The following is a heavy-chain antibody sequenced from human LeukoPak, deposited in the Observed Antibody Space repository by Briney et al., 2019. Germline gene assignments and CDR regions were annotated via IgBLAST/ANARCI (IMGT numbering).Heavy chain of an antibody. D-gene: IGHD2-2*01. CDR2: IYNSGST. CDR1: GGSVSSDIYY. Sequence: SETLSLTCTVSGGSVSSDIYYWSWIRQPPGKGLEWIGYIYNSGSTNYNPSLKSRVTISMDTSKDQFSLRLSSVTAADTAVYYCARGYCGSTSCYGVFDYWGQGTLVTVSS. J-gene: IGHJ4*02. V-gene: IGHV4-61*01. CDR3: ARGYCGSTSCYGVFDY.